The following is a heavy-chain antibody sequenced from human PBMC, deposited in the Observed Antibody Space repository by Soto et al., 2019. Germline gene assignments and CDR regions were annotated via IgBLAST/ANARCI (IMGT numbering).Heavy chain of an antibody. Sequence: QVHLVQSGAEVKKPGASVKVSCKGSGYTFTSYGITWVRQAPGQGLEWMGWISAHNGNTNYAQKLQGRVTVTRDTSTSTAYRELRRLRSDVTAGYYWARGRYGDYWGQGALVTVSS. J-gene: IGHJ4*02. V-gene: IGHV1-18*01. D-gene: IGHD1-1*01. CDR1: GYTFTSYG. CDR3: ARGRYGDY. CDR2: ISAHNGNT.